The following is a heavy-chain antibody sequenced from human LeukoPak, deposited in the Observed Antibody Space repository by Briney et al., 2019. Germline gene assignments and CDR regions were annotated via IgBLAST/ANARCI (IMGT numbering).Heavy chain of an antibody. CDR3: ARGPRYPGYQLLSDYYMDV. D-gene: IGHD2-2*01. CDR1: GYTFTSYD. J-gene: IGHJ6*03. V-gene: IGHV1-8*03. CDR2: MNPNSGNT. Sequence: ASVKVSCKASGYTFTSYDINWVRQATGQGLEWMGWMNPNSGNTGYAQKFQGRVTITRNTSISTAYMELSGLRSEATAVYYCARGPRYPGYQLLSDYYMDVWGKGTTVTVSS.